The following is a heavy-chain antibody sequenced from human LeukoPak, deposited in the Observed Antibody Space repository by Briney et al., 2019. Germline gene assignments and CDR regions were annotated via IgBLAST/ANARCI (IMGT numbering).Heavy chain of an antibody. J-gene: IGHJ6*03. CDR3: AREPTYYDFWSGYYGYYYYMDV. D-gene: IGHD3-3*01. V-gene: IGHV3-7*01. CDR2: IKQDGSEK. CDR1: GFTFSSYW. Sequence: RSGGSLRLSCAASGFTFSSYWMSWVRQAPGKGPEWVANIKQDGSEKYYVDSVKGRFTISRDNAKNSLYLQMNSLRAEDTAVYYCAREPTYYDFWSGYYGYYYYMDVWGKGTTVTVSS.